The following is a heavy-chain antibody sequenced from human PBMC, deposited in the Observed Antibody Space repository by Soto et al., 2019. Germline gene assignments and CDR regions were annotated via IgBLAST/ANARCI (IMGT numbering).Heavy chain of an antibody. CDR1: GFTFSSYS. V-gene: IGHV3-21*01. CDR3: ASSGYYTPYDAFDI. Sequence: EVQLVESGGGLVKPGGSLRLSCAASGFTFSSYSMNWVRQAPGKGLEWVSSISSSSSYIYYADSVKGRFTISRDNAKNSLYLQMNSLRAEDTAVYYCASSGYYTPYDAFDIWGQGTMVTVSS. D-gene: IGHD3-22*01. CDR2: ISSSSSYI. J-gene: IGHJ3*02.